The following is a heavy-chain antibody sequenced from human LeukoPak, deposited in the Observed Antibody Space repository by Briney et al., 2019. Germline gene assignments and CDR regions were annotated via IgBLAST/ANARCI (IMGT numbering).Heavy chain of an antibody. V-gene: IGHV1-18*04. Sequence: ASVTVSFKCSGYTCTSYGNSWVRQAPPQGLEWMGWISTYNGNTNYAQKLQGRVTMTTDTSTSTAYMELRSLRSDDTAVYYCAREEAYYGAWGQGTLVTVSS. J-gene: IGHJ5*02. D-gene: IGHD3-10*01. CDR2: ISTYNGNT. CDR3: AREEAYYGA. CDR1: GYTCTSYG.